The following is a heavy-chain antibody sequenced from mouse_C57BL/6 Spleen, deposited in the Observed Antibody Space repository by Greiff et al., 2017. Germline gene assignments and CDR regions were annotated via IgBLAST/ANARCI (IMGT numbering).Heavy chain of an antibody. CDR3: AYYYGSSYGGAMDY. V-gene: IGHV1-81*01. J-gene: IGHJ4*01. Sequence: QVQLKQSGAELARPGASVKLSCKASGYTFTSYGISWVKQRTGQGLEWIGEIYPRSGNTYYNEKFKGKATLTADKSSSTAYMELRSLTSEDSAVYFCAYYYGSSYGGAMDYWGQGTSVTVSS. D-gene: IGHD1-1*01. CDR2: IYPRSGNT. CDR1: GYTFTSYG.